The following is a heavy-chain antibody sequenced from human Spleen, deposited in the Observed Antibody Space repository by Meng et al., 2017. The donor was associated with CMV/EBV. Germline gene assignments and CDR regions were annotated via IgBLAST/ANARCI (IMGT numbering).Heavy chain of an antibody. V-gene: IGHV1-69*10. D-gene: IGHD1-1*01. CDR3: TRAPEQLLPESPFDY. J-gene: IGHJ4*02. Sequence: SVKVSCKASGGTFSSYAINWVRQAPGQGLEWVGEITPMFDIRKYAQKLQGRVTTSADKSTRTAYMKLRGLSSDDTAVYFCTRAPEQLLPESPFDYWGQGTLVTVSS. CDR1: GGTFSSYA. CDR2: ITPMFDIR.